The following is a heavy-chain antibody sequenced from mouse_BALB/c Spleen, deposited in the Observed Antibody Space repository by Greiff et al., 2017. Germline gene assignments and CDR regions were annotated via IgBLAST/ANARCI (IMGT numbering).Heavy chain of an antibody. D-gene: IGHD4-1*01. Sequence: VKLQESGPGLVAPSQSLSITCTVSGFSLTSYGVHWVRQPPGKGLEWLGVIWAGGSTNYNSALMSRLSISKDNSKSQVFLKMNSLQTDDTAMYYCARGQGTGGYYFDYWGQGTTLTVSS. J-gene: IGHJ2*01. CDR2: IWAGGST. CDR1: GFSLTSYG. V-gene: IGHV2-9*02. CDR3: ARGQGTGGYYFDY.